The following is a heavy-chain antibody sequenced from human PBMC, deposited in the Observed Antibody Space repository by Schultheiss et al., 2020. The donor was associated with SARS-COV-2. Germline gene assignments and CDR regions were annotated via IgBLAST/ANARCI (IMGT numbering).Heavy chain of an antibody. V-gene: IGHV4-61*01. J-gene: IGHJ4*02. CDR3: ARATRVESLFSVRGGSFDF. D-gene: IGHD5-24*01. Sequence: SETLSLTCAVSGGSISSGHHWGWIRQPPGKGLDPIGNIYFTGITKYNPSLKSRVTISIDTSKNQFSLKLGSVTAADTAVYFCARATRVESLFSVRGGSFDFWGRGALVTVSS. CDR1: GGSISSGHH. CDR2: IYFTGIT.